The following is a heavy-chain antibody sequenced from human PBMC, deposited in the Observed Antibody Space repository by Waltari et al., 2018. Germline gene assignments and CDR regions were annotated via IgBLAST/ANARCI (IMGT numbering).Heavy chain of an antibody. Sequence: VQLVEAGGGLVQPGGSLRLSCAASGFTFSSYWMSWVRQAPGKGLEWVANIKKDGSEKYYVDSVKGRFTISRDNAKNSLYLQMNSLRAEDTAVYYCARIYYGDYVVYWGQGTLVTVSS. CDR3: ARIYYGDYVVY. V-gene: IGHV3-7*03. J-gene: IGHJ4*02. D-gene: IGHD4-17*01. CDR2: IKKDGSEK. CDR1: GFTFSSYW.